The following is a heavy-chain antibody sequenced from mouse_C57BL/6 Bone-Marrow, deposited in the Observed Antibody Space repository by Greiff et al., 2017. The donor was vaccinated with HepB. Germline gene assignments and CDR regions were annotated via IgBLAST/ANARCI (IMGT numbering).Heavy chain of an antibody. V-gene: IGHV3-6*01. Sequence: EVKLVESGPGLVKPSQSLSLTCSVTGYSITSGYYWNWIRKFPGNKLEWMGYISYDGSNNYNPSLKNRISITRDTSKNQFFLKLNSVTTEDTATYYCAREEGLTGTDFDYWGQGTTLTVSS. CDR1: GYSITSGYY. CDR2: ISYDGSN. D-gene: IGHD4-1*01. J-gene: IGHJ2*01. CDR3: AREEGLTGTDFDY.